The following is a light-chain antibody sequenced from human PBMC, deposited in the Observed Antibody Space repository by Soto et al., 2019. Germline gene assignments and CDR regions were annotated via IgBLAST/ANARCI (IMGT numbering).Light chain of an antibody. CDR3: LQHNSYRWT. V-gene: IGKV3-20*01. Sequence: EIVLTQSPGTLSLSPGERATLSCRASQSVTSNYLAWYQQKPGQAPRLLIYGASSRATGIPDRFSGSGSGTDFTLTISRLEPEDFAVYYCLQHNSYRWTFGQGTKVEIK. CDR1: QSVTSNY. J-gene: IGKJ1*01. CDR2: GAS.